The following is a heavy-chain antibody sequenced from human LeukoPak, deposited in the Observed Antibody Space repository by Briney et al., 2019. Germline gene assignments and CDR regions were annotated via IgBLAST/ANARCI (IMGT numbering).Heavy chain of an antibody. J-gene: IGHJ4*02. V-gene: IGHV3-66*01. CDR2: IYSGGSI. Sequence: GGSLRLSCAASGFTVSSNYMSWVRQAPGKGLEWVSVIYSGGSIYYADSVKGRFTSSRDNSKNTVYLQLNSLRVEDTAVYFCARDSHKGLWGQGVLVTVSS. CDR3: ARDSHKGL. CDR1: GFTVSSNY.